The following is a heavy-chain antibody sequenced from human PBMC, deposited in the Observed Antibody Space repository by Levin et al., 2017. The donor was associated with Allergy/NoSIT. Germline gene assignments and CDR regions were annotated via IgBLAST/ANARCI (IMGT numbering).Heavy chain of an antibody. CDR2: IYYSGST. CDR3: ARIGANYDFWSGYVNWFDP. V-gene: IGHV4-39*07. J-gene: IGHJ5*02. Sequence: PSETLSLTCTVSGGSISSSSYYWGWIRQPPGKGLEWIGSIYYSGSTYYNPSLKSRVTISVDTSKNQFSLKLSSVTAADTAVYYCARIGANYDFWSGYVNWFDPWGQGTLVTVSS. D-gene: IGHD3-3*01. CDR1: GGSISSSSYY.